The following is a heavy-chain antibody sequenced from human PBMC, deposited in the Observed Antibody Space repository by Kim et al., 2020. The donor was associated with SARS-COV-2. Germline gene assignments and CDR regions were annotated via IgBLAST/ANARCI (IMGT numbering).Heavy chain of an antibody. J-gene: IGHJ4*01. CDR2: IYYSGST. D-gene: IGHD3-10*01. Sequence: SETLSLTCTVSGGSISSSSYYWGWIRPPPGMGLEWTGSIYYSGSTYYNPSIKSRVTITEDTTKNQFSLKLSPVTAADTAVYYCARHYYYYGSVSFDYWG. V-gene: IGHV4-39*01. CDR3: ARHYYYYGSVSFDY. CDR1: GGSISSSSYY.